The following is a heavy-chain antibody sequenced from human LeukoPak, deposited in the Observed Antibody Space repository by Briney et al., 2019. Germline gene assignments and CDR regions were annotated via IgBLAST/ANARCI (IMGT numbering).Heavy chain of an antibody. CDR1: GGSLSGSY. D-gene: IGHD2-2*01. V-gene: IGHV4-34*01. CDR3: VRHHKYCSSTSCYKVGDPTDAFDI. CDR2: INQSGNS. J-gene: IGHJ3*02. Sequence: PSETLSLTCDVNGGSLSGSYWSWIRQSPEKGLEWIGEINQSGNSNYNPSLKSRVTILVDTSKNQFSLKLSSVTAADTAVYYCVRHHKYCSSTSCYKVGDPTDAFDIWGLGTMVTVSS.